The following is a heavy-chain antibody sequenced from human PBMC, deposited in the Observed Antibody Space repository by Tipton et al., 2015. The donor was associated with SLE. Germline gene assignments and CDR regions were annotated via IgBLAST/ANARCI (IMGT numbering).Heavy chain of an antibody. V-gene: IGHV4-59*08. J-gene: IGHJ3*02. CDR2: IYYSGST. CDR3: ASRVVWHGAFGI. Sequence: TLSLTCTVSGGSISSYYWSWIRQPPGKGLEWIGYIYYSGSTNYNPSLKSRVTISVDTSKNQFSLKLSSVTAADTAVYYCASRVVWHGAFGIWGQGTMVTVSS. CDR1: GGSISSYY. D-gene: IGHD2-8*01.